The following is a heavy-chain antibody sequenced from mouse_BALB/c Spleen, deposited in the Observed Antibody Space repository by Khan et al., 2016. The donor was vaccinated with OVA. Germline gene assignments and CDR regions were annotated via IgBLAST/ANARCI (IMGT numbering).Heavy chain of an antibody. Sequence: VQLKQSGPELVEPGASVKMSCKASGYTFTNYVMHWVKQKPGQGLEWIGYINPYNAGTRYNEKFKDKATLTSDISSTTAYMEVSSLTSEDSAFYYCAREASSWDFSFPYWGQGTLVTVSA. CDR3: AREASSWDFSFPY. V-gene: IGHV1S136*01. J-gene: IGHJ3*01. D-gene: IGHD4-1*01. CDR1: GYTFTNYV. CDR2: INPYNAGT.